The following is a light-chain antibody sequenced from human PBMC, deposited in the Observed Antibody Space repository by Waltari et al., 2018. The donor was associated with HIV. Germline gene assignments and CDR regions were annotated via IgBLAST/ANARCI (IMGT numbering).Light chain of an antibody. Sequence: SYVLTQPPSVSVAPGQTARITCGGNNIGSKGVHWYQQKPSQAPVLVVYDDSARPSGIPERFSGSSSWNTATLTISRVEAGDEADFYCQVWDSSTDLRVFGGGTKLTVL. J-gene: IGLJ2*01. CDR1: NIGSKG. CDR3: QVWDSSTDLRV. CDR2: DDS. V-gene: IGLV3-21*02.